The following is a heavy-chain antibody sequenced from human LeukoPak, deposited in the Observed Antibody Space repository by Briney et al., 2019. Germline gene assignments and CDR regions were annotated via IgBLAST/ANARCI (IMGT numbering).Heavy chain of an antibody. D-gene: IGHD3-10*01. CDR3: AREQWFGELSKYYSSYYGMDV. V-gene: IGHV3-30-3*01. CDR1: GFTFSSCA. Sequence: GRSLRLSCAASGFTFSSCAMHWVRQAPGKGLEWVAVIPYDGSNKYYADSVKGRFTISRDTSKNTLYLQMTSLRAEDTAVYYRAREQWFGELSKYYSSYYGMDVWAQGTTVPASS. CDR2: IPYDGSNK. J-gene: IGHJ6*02.